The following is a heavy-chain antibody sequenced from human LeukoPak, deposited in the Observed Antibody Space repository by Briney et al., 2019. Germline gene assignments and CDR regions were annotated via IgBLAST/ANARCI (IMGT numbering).Heavy chain of an antibody. Sequence: KTSETLSLTCTVSGGSISGYYWSWVRQPPGKGLEWIGNIFYSGNTNYDPSLQGRVTISLDTSKNQFSLKLTSVTAADMAVCYCARQPSGYYDKSGYYPYYFDYWGQGALVTVSS. CDR2: IFYSGNT. CDR3: ARQPSGYYDKSGYYPYYFDY. CDR1: GGSISGYY. V-gene: IGHV4-59*08. J-gene: IGHJ4*02. D-gene: IGHD3-22*01.